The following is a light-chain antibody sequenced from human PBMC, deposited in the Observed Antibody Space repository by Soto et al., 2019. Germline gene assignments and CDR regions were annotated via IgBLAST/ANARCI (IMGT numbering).Light chain of an antibody. Sequence: EIVMTQSPATLSVSPGERATLSCRASQSVNRNLAWYQQKPGQAPRLLIYGASTRATDIPARFSGSGSGTEFTLTISSLQSEDFAVYHCQQYNNWPKTFGHGTKVDIK. CDR2: GAS. J-gene: IGKJ1*01. V-gene: IGKV3-15*01. CDR3: QQYNNWPKT. CDR1: QSVNRN.